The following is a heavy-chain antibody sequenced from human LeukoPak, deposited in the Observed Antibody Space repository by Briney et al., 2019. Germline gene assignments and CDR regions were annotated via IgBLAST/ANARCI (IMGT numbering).Heavy chain of an antibody. D-gene: IGHD6-13*01. Sequence: GGSLRLSCADSGFTLSTYAMNWVRQAPGKGREWVSGISAGGGSTYYADSVKGRFTISRDNSKNTLYLQMSSMTVEDTAVYYCAKSPRSAADNWFDPWGHGTLVTVSS. V-gene: IGHV3-23*01. J-gene: IGHJ5*02. CDR3: AKSPRSAADNWFDP. CDR1: GFTLSTYA. CDR2: ISAGGGST.